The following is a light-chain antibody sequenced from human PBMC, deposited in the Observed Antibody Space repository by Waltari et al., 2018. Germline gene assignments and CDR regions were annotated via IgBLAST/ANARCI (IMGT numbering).Light chain of an antibody. J-gene: IGKJ2*01. CDR3: QQYGISPYT. CDR2: GAS. CDR1: QSVSSSY. Sequence: EIVLTQSPGTLSLSPGERATLSCRASQSVSSSYLAWYQQKPGQAPRLLIHGASIRATGIPDRFSGSGSGTDFTLTISRLEPEDFAVYYCQQYGISPYTFGQGTKLEIK. V-gene: IGKV3-20*01.